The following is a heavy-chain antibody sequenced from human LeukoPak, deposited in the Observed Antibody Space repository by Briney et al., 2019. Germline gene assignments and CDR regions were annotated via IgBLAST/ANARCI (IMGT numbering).Heavy chain of an antibody. J-gene: IGHJ4*02. D-gene: IGHD6-19*01. CDR2: VYYSGAT. Sequence: NPSETLSLTCTVSGGSVSSGSYYWSWIRQPPGKGLEWIGYVYYSGATNYNPSLKSRVTISLETSKNQFSLRLTSVTAADTAVYYCARRVAVTGIYCFDLWGQGTPVTVSS. CDR1: GGSVSSGSYY. V-gene: IGHV4-61*01. CDR3: ARRVAVTGIYCFDL.